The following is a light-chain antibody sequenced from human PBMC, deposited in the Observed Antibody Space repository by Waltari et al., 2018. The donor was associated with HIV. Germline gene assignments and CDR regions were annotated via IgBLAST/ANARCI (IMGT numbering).Light chain of an antibody. Sequence: SYVLTQPPSVSVAPAQTASITRGGDNIGTKSVHWYQQKSGQAPVLVVSDNTDRPSGIPERFSGSNSGNTATLTLNRVEAGDEADYYCQVWDSTSDWVFGGGSKLTVL. V-gene: IGLV3-21*02. CDR2: DNT. CDR1: NIGTKS. CDR3: QVWDSTSDWV. J-gene: IGLJ3*02.